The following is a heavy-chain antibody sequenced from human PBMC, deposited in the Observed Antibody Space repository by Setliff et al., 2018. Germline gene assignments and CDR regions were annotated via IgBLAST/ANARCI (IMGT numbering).Heavy chain of an antibody. Sequence: GGSLRLSCLASGFSFSNTKMSWIRQAPGKGLEWVGRIKSAADGGTIEYAAAVNGRVTVSRDDSKNTLFLQMNSLKTEDTALYYCTTDWSRGDSGNYLRLDYWGPGTLVTVSS. V-gene: IGHV3-15*01. D-gene: IGHD3-10*01. J-gene: IGHJ4*02. CDR3: TTDWSRGDSGNYLRLDY. CDR2: IKSAADGGTI. CDR1: GFSFSNTK.